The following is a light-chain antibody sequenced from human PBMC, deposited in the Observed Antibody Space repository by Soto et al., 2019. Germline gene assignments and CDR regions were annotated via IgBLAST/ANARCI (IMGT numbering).Light chain of an antibody. CDR3: QQYNSYSSWT. CDR1: QSISSR. Sequence: DIQMTQSPSTLSASVGDRVTITCRASQSISSRLAWYQQKPGKAPKLLIYDASSLESGGPSRFSGSGSGTEFTLTISSLQPDDFATYYCQQYNSYSSWTFGRGTKVEIK. J-gene: IGKJ1*01. CDR2: DAS. V-gene: IGKV1-5*01.